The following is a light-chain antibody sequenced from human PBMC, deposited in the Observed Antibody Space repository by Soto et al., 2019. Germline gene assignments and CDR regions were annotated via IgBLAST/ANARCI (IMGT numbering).Light chain of an antibody. CDR1: QTVSSN. V-gene: IGKV3-15*01. J-gene: IGKJ5*01. CDR2: GAS. CDR3: QQYNNWPIT. Sequence: EIVMTQSPATLSVSPGERATLSCRASQTVSSNLAWYQQKVGQAPRILINGASTRATGIPARFSGSGSGTELTPTISSLESEDFAIYYCQQYNNWPITFGQGTRLEIK.